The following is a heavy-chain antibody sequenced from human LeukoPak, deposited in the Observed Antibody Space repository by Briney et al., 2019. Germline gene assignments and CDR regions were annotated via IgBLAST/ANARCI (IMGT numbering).Heavy chain of an antibody. D-gene: IGHD2-2*01. J-gene: IGHJ4*02. Sequence: ASLKVSCKASGYTFAGYNIHWVRQAPRQGLEWMGWINAYTGGTKYAQKFEGRVTLTRDTSIKTAYLDLSRLTSDDTAIYYCAREAYQVPFDYWGQGTLVTVSS. CDR1: GYTFAGYN. V-gene: IGHV1-2*02. CDR3: AREAYQVPFDY. CDR2: INAYTGGT.